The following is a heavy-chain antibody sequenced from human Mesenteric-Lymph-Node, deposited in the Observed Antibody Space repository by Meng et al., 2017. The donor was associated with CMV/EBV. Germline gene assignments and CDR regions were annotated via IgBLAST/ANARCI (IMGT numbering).Heavy chain of an antibody. CDR2: TSTSKSNT. J-gene: IGHJ4*02. CDR1: GYPVSNDG. D-gene: IGHD3-3*01. Sequence: GYPVSNDGMSGMRQAPGQGPEWMGWTSTSKSNTDYAQNLQGRFTMTTDTSSSTAYMELRSLRSDDTAIYYCARDPGYDFWSGDPFDYWGQGTLVTVSS. CDR3: ARDPGYDFWSGDPFDY. V-gene: IGHV1-18*01.